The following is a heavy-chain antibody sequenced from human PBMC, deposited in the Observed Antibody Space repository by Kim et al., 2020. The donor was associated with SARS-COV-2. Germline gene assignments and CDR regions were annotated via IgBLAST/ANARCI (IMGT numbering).Heavy chain of an antibody. CDR3: ARGVYYGWFDP. Sequence: SETLSLTCTVSGGSISNYYWSWIRQPPGKRLEWLGYIYYSRNTYYNPSLNSRFTISVDTSKNQFSLNLTSVTAADTAVYYCARGVYYGWFDPWGLRTLFTVSS. D-gene: IGHD3-10*01. CDR1: GGSISNYY. J-gene: IGHJ5*02. CDR2: IYYSRNT. V-gene: IGHV4-59*08.